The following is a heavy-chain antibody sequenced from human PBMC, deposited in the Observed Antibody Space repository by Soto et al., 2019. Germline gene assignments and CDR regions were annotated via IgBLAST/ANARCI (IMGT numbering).Heavy chain of an antibody. Sequence: GGSLRLSCAASGFTFSSYAMSWVRQAPGKGLVWVSRTNSDGSDTSYADSVKGRFTISRDNAKNTLYLQMNSLRAEDTAVYYCAMATGADKEDYWGQGTLVTVSS. J-gene: IGHJ4*02. CDR3: AMATGADKEDY. CDR1: GFTFSSYA. V-gene: IGHV3-74*01. D-gene: IGHD3-10*01. CDR2: TNSDGSDT.